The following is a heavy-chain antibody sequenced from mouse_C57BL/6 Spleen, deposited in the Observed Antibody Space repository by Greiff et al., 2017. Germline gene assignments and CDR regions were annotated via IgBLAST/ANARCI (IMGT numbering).Heavy chain of an antibody. CDR2: IYPGNSDT. V-gene: IGHV1-5*01. D-gene: IGHD2-4*01. Sequence: VQLQPSGTVLARPGASVKMSCKTSGYTFTSYWMHWVKQRPGQGLEWIGAIYPGNSDTSYNQQFKGKAKLTAVTSASTAYMELSSLTNEDSAVYYCTRSRDYDEDWFAYWGQGTLVTVSA. CDR1: GYTFTSYW. J-gene: IGHJ3*01. CDR3: TRSRDYDEDWFAY.